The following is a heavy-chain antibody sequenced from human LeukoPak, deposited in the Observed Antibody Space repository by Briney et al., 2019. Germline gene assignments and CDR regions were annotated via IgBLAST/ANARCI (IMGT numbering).Heavy chain of an antibody. J-gene: IGHJ4*02. Sequence: GGSLRLSCAASGFTFSSYAMHWVRQAPGKGLEWVAVISYDGSNKYYADSVKGRFTISRDNSKNTLYLQMNSLRAEDTAVYYCARDLPNCSGGSCYSALDYWGQGTLVTVSS. CDR2: ISYDGSNK. CDR3: ARDLPNCSGGSCYSALDY. D-gene: IGHD2-15*01. CDR1: GFTFSSYA. V-gene: IGHV3-30-3*01.